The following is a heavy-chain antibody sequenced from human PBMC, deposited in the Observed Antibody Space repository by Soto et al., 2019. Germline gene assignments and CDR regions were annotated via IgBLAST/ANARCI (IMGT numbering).Heavy chain of an antibody. CDR3: AKGGEAYSYGYFDY. J-gene: IGHJ4*02. D-gene: IGHD5-18*01. CDR1: GFTFSSYA. V-gene: IGHV3-23*01. CDR2: ISGSGGST. Sequence: GGSLRLSCAASGFTFSSYAMSWVRQAPGKGLEWVSAISGSGGSTYYADSVKGRFTISRDNSKNTLYLQMNSLGAEDTAVYYCAKGGEAYSYGYFDYWGQGTLVTVSS.